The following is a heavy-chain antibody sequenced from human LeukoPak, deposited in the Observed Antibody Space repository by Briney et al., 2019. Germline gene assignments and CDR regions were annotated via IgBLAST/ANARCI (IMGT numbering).Heavy chain of an antibody. CDR2: ISGSGDIT. Sequence: GGSLRFSCAASGFTFSSYAMSWVRQSPGKGLEWVSAISGSGDITYYADSVKGRFTVSRDNSKNTLYLQMNSLRAEDTAVYYCAKDRAQQLVLDFWGQGTLVTVSS. J-gene: IGHJ4*02. CDR3: AKDRAQQLVLDF. CDR1: GFTFSSYA. V-gene: IGHV3-23*01. D-gene: IGHD6-13*01.